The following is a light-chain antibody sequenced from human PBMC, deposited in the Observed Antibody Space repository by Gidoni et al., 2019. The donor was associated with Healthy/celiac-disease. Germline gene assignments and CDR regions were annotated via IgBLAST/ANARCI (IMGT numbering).Light chain of an antibody. J-gene: IGLJ3*02. CDR2: SSN. CDR1: SSNIGSNP. Sequence: QSVLTQPPSASGTPGQRVTISCSGSSSNIGSNPVNWYQQLPGTAPKLLIYSSNQRPSGVPDRFSGSKSGTSASLAISGLQSEDEADYYCATWDNSQNAWVFGGGTKLTVL. CDR3: ATWDNSQNAWV. V-gene: IGLV1-44*01.